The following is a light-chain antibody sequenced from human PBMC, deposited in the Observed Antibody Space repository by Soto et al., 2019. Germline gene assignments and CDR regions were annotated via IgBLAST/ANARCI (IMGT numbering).Light chain of an antibody. CDR1: QGISSS. CDR3: QQLNSYLPIT. Sequence: DIQMTQSPSSLSASVGDRVIITCRVSQGISSSLAWYQQKPGKAPKLLIYGASTLQSGVPSRFSGSGSGTDFTLTISSLQPEDFATYYCQQLNSYLPITFGQGTRLEI. CDR2: GAS. V-gene: IGKV1-9*01. J-gene: IGKJ5*01.